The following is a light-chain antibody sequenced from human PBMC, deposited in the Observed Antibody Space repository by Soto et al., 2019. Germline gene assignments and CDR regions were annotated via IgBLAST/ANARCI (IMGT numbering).Light chain of an antibody. Sequence: DIQMTQSPSSLSASVGDRVTITCRASQSISSYLNWYQQKPGKAPKLLIYAASSLQSGVPSRFSGSGSGTDFPLTSSSLQPEDFATYYCQQSYSTPLYTFGQGTKLEIK. J-gene: IGKJ2*01. CDR1: QSISSY. CDR3: QQSYSTPLYT. CDR2: AAS. V-gene: IGKV1-39*01.